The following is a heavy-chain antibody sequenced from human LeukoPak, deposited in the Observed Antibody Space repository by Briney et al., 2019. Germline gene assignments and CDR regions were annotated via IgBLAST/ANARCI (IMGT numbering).Heavy chain of an antibody. CDR2: INPNSGGT. CDR3: ARDLNGYCSGGSCYGNWFDP. D-gene: IGHD2-15*01. J-gene: IGHJ5*02. Sequence: ASVKVSCKASGYTFTDYFMHWVRQAPGQGLEWMGWINPNSGGTNYAQKFQGRVTMTRDTSISTAYMELSRLRSDDTAVYYCARDLNGYCSGGSCYGNWFDPWGQGTLVTVSS. CDR1: GYTFTDYF. V-gene: IGHV1-2*02.